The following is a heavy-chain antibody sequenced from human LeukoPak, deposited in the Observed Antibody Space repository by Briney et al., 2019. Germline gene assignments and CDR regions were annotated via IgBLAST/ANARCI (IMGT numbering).Heavy chain of an antibody. D-gene: IGHD2-15*01. CDR3: TSNYCSGGSCYSY. V-gene: IGHV3-73*01. CDR1: GFTFSGSV. J-gene: IGHJ4*02. CDR2: IRSKANNYAT. Sequence: GGSLRLSCAASGFTFSGSVMQWRRQASGKGLEWGGRIRSKANNYATAYVASVKGRFTISRDDSKNTAFLQMNSLKTEDTAVYYCTSNYCSGGSCYSYWGQGTLVTVSS.